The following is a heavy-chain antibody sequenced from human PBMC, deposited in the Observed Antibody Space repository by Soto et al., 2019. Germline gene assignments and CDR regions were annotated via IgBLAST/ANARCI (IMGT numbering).Heavy chain of an antibody. V-gene: IGHV1-18*01. CDR2: ISAYNGNT. CDR1: GYTFTSYG. D-gene: IGHD3-9*01. CDR3: ARASFYYDILTGFYYGMDV. J-gene: IGHJ6*02. Sequence: QVQLVQSGAEVKKPGASVKVSCKASGYTFTSYGISWVRQAPGQGLEWMGWISAYNGNTNYAQKLQGRVTMTTDTSTSTAYMDLRSLRSDDTAVYYCARASFYYDILTGFYYGMDVWGQGTTVTVSS.